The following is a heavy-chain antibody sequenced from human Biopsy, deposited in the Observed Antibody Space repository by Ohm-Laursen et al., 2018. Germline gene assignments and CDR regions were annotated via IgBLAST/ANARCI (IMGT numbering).Heavy chain of an antibody. CDR1: GYTFTDSY. J-gene: IGHJ6*02. Sequence: ASVKVSCKTSGYTFTDSYMHWVRQAPGQGLEWMGWINSNSGDTNYAQKFQGRVAMTRDTSITTAYLELSSLRSDDTAVYYCARREQLFKPWELLVRGPNGYSYKSMDVWGHGTTVTVSS. D-gene: IGHD1-26*01. V-gene: IGHV1-2*02. CDR3: ARREQLFKPWELLVRGPNGYSYKSMDV. CDR2: INSNSGDT.